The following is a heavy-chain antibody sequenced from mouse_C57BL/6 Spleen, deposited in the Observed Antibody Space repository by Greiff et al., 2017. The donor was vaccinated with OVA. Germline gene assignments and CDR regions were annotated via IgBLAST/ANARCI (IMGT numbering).Heavy chain of an antibody. J-gene: IGHJ2*01. D-gene: IGHD2-5*01. CDR2: INPNNGGT. CDR3: AREGNYSNYPFDY. Sequence: EVQLQQSGPELVKPGASVKISCKASGYTFTDYYMNWVKQSHGKSLEWIGDINPNNGGTSYNQKFKGKATLTVDKSSSTAYMELRSLTSEDSAVYYCAREGNYSNYPFDYWGQGTTLTVSS. V-gene: IGHV1-26*01. CDR1: GYTFTDYY.